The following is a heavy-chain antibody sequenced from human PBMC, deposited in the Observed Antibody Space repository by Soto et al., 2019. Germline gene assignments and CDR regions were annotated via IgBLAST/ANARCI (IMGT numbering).Heavy chain of an antibody. CDR1: GGTFSTYG. CDR2: IIPIFGTI. CDR3: ASPERGDAFAV. V-gene: IGHV1-69*01. Sequence: QVQLVQSGAEVKKPGSSVKVSCKASGGTFSTYGITWVRQASGQGLEWMGGIIPIFGTIKFAQKFQGRLTITPDESTSTVYMELGSLTSEDTAVYYLASPERGDAFAVWGQGTMVTVSS. J-gene: IGHJ3*01.